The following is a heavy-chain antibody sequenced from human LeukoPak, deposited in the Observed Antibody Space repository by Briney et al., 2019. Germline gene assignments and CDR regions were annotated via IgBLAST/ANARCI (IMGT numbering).Heavy chain of an antibody. CDR2: IYYSGST. CDR1: GGSISSYY. Sequence: SETLSLTCTVSGGSISSYYWSWIRQPPGKGLEWIGYIYYSGSTNYNPSLKSRVTISVDTSKNQFSLKLSSVTAADTAVYYCARSVEGYCRGGSCYYYSYYMDVWGKGTTVTISS. CDR3: ARSVEGYCRGGSCYYYSYYMDV. V-gene: IGHV4-59*01. D-gene: IGHD2-15*01. J-gene: IGHJ6*03.